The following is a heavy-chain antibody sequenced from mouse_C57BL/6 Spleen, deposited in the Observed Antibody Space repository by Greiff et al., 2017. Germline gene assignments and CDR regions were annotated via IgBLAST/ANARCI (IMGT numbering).Heavy chain of an antibody. CDR2: IYPGSGST. CDR1: GYTFTSYW. D-gene: IGHD1-1*01. CDR3: ARGDYGSSFFDY. V-gene: IGHV1-55*01. Sequence: QVQLQQPGAELVKPGASVKMSCKASGYTFTSYWITWVKQRPGQGLEWIGDIYPGSGSTNYNEKFKSKARLTVDTSSSTAYMQLSSLTSEDSAVYDGARGDYGSSFFDYWGQCTTLTVYS. J-gene: IGHJ2*01.